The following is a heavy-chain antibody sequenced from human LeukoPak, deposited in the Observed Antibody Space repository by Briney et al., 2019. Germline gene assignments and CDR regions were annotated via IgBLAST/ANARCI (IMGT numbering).Heavy chain of an antibody. CDR1: GYTFTSYG. CDR3: ARGNHNVLRYFDWLSHRGYFDY. Sequence: ASVKVSCKASGYTFTSYGISWVRQAPGQGLEWMGWISAYNGNTNYAQKLQGRVTMTTDTSTSTAYMELRSLRSDDTAVYYCARGNHNVLRYFDWLSHRGYFDYWGQGTLVTVSS. J-gene: IGHJ4*02. D-gene: IGHD3-9*01. V-gene: IGHV1-18*01. CDR2: ISAYNGNT.